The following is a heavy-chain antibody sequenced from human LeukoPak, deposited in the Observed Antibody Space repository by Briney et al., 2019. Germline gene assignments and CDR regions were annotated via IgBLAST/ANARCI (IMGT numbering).Heavy chain of an antibody. CDR2: ISAYNGNT. V-gene: IGHV1-18*01. CDR3: ARPVYYDSSGYYLGY. CDR1: GYTFTSYG. J-gene: IGHJ4*02. Sequence: ASVKVSCKASGYTFTSYGISWVRQAPGQGLEWMGWISAYNGNTNYAQKLQGRVTMTTDTSTSTAYMELRSLRSDDTAVYYCARPVYYDSSGYYLGYWGQGTLVTVSS. D-gene: IGHD3-22*01.